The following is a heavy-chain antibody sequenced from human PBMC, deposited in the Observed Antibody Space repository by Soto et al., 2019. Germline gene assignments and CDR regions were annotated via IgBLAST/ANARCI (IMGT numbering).Heavy chain of an antibody. V-gene: IGHV4-31*03. CDR1: GGSISSGGYY. CDR3: ARYAHILTGYYSNYYYYYMDV. CDR2: IYYSGST. J-gene: IGHJ6*03. D-gene: IGHD3-9*01. Sequence: SETLSLTCTVSGGSISSGGYYWSWIRQHPGKGLEWIGYIYYSGSTYYNPSLKSRVTISVDTSKNQFSLKLSSVTAADTAVYYCARYAHILTGYYSNYYYYYMDVWGKGTTVTVSS.